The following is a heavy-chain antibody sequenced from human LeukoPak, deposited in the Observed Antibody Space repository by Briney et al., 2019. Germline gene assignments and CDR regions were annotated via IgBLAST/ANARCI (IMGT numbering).Heavy chain of an antibody. CDR2: IYYSGST. V-gene: IGHV4-39*07. Sequence: QSSETLSLTCTVSGGSVSSSSYYWGWIRQPPGKGLEWIGSIYYSGSTYYNPSLKSRVSISVDTSKNQFSLKLNSLTAADTAVYYCASRVGGDYVGYVSEDAFDIWGQGTMVTVSS. CDR1: GGSVSSSSYY. J-gene: IGHJ3*02. D-gene: IGHD4-17*01. CDR3: ASRVGGDYVGYVSEDAFDI.